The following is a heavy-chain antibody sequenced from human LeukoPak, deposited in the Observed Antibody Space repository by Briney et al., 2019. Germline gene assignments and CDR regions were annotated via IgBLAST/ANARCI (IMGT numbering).Heavy chain of an antibody. CDR1: GFTFTSYS. CDR3: AKGGKWDVTPFDY. V-gene: IGHV3-23*01. CDR2: ISGGGGST. J-gene: IGHJ4*02. Sequence: GGSLRLSCAASGFTFTSYSMNWVRQAPGKGLEWVSTISGGGGSTFYADSVKGRFTISRDNSKNTLYLQVNSLRAEDTAVYYCAKGGKWDVTPFDYWGQGTLVTVSS. D-gene: IGHD1-26*01.